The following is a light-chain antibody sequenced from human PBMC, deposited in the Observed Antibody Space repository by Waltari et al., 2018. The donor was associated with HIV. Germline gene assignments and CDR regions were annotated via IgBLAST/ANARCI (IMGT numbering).Light chain of an antibody. Sequence: QSVLTQPPSASGTPGQRVTISCSGSRSNIGSNTVSWYQQLPGTAPKLFIYSNNQRPSGVPDRFSVSKSGTSASLAISGLQSDDEADYYCAAWDDSLNGWVFGGGTKLTVV. V-gene: IGLV1-44*01. J-gene: IGLJ3*02. CDR2: SNN. CDR3: AAWDDSLNGWV. CDR1: RSNIGSNT.